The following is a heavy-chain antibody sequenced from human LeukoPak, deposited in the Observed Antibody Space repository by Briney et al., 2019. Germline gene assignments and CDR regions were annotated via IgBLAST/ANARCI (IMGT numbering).Heavy chain of an antibody. V-gene: IGHV4-59*12. CDR1: GGSISSYY. J-gene: IGHJ4*02. CDR3: ARGTPIRIKDCSGGSCYPKKYYFDY. D-gene: IGHD2-15*01. CDR2: IYYSGST. Sequence: SETLSLTCTVSGGSISSYYWSWIRQPPGKGLEWIGYIYYSGSTNYNPSLKSRVTISVDTSKNQFSLKLSSVTAADTAVYYCARGTPIRIKDCSGGSCYPKKYYFDYWGQGTLVTVSS.